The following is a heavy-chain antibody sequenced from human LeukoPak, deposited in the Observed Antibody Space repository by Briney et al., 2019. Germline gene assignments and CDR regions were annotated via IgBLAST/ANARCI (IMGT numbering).Heavy chain of an antibody. Sequence: PGRSLRLSCAASQFTFNIYPMHWVRQAPGKGLEWVATIAYDGTNIFYADSVKGRFTISRDNSKNTLYLQMNSLRAEDTAVYYCARDRGIVGPTGYYFDYWGQGTLVTVSS. V-gene: IGHV3-30-3*01. CDR3: ARDRGIVGPTGYYFDY. CDR2: IAYDGTNI. D-gene: IGHD1-26*01. CDR1: QFTFNIYP. J-gene: IGHJ4*02.